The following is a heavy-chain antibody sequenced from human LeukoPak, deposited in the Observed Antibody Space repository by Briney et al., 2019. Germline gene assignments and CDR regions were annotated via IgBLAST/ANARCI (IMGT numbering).Heavy chain of an antibody. V-gene: IGHV3-64*01. Sequence: GGSLRLSCAASGFTFSDFPMIWVRQAPGKGLEYVSAISSNGGSTYYANSVKGRFTISRDNSKNTLYLQMGSLRAEDMAVYYCARAGSSSWYGYFVVDYWGQGTLVTVSS. J-gene: IGHJ4*02. CDR3: ARAGSSSWYGYFVVDY. D-gene: IGHD6-13*01. CDR1: GFTFSDFP. CDR2: ISSNGGST.